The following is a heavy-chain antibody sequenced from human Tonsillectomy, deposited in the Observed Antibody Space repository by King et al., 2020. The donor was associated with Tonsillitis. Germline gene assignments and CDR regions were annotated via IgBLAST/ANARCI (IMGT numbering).Heavy chain of an antibody. CDR2: IYTGGST. J-gene: IGHJ1*01. Sequence: VQLVESGGGLIQPGGSLRLSCAASGITVSSNYMSWVRQAPGKGLEWVSIIYTGGSTYYADSVKGRFTISRDNSNNTLSLQMNSLRTEDTAVYYCARATGPLLAAAAFQQWGQGTLVTVAS. D-gene: IGHD6-25*01. V-gene: IGHV3-53*01. CDR1: GITVSSNY. CDR3: ARATGPLLAAAAFQQ.